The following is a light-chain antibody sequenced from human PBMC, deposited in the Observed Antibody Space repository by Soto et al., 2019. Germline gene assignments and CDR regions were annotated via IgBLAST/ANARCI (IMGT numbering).Light chain of an antibody. CDR1: SGDVAGYTY. CDR2: DVS. V-gene: IGLV2-11*01. Sequence: TQPRSGPGPPGQPVTISCTVTSGDVAGYTYVSCYQQPPGQAPKLMTYDVSKRPSGVPDRFSGSKSGNTASLTISGLQAEGEADYYCCSYAGSYTLYVFGTGTKVTV. CDR3: CSYAGSYTLYV. J-gene: IGLJ1*01.